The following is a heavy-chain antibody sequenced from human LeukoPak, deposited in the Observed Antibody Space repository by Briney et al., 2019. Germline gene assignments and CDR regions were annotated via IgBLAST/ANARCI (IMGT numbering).Heavy chain of an antibody. Sequence: GGSLRLSCAASGFTFSSYSMNWVRQAPGKGLEWVSSISSSSSYIYYADSVKGRFTIYRDTAKNSLYLQMNRLRDEDTAVYYCARDLKDTAMVYYYYYYGMDVWGQGTTVTVSS. D-gene: IGHD5-18*01. V-gene: IGHV3-21*01. CDR1: GFTFSSYS. CDR2: ISSSSSYI. J-gene: IGHJ6*02. CDR3: ARDLKDTAMVYYYYYYGMDV.